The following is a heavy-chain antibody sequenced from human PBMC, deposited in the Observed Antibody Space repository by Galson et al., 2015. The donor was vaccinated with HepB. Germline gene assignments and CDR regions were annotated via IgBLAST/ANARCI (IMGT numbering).Heavy chain of an antibody. CDR1: GFTVSSNY. Sequence: SLRLSCAASGFTVSSNYMSWVRQAPGKGLECVSLIYSGGTTYYADSVRGRFTISRDNSKNTLYLQMNSLRAEDTAVYYCAGGVSPSVNYWGQGTLVTVSS. V-gene: IGHV3-53*01. J-gene: IGHJ4*02. D-gene: IGHD1-26*01. CDR2: IYSGGTT. CDR3: AGGVSPSVNY.